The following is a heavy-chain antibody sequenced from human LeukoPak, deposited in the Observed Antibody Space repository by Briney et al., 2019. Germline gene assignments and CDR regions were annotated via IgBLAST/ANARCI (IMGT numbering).Heavy chain of an antibody. CDR2: INSDGSST. CDR1: GFTFSSYW. Sequence: GRSLRLSCAASGFTFSSYWMHWVRQAPGKGLVWVSRINSDGSSTSYADSVKGRSTISRDNAKNTLYLQMNSLRAEDTAVYYCARERVVVTAIEDCYYGMDVWGQGTTVTVSS. V-gene: IGHV3-74*01. D-gene: IGHD2-21*02. CDR3: ARERVVVTAIEDCYYGMDV. J-gene: IGHJ6*02.